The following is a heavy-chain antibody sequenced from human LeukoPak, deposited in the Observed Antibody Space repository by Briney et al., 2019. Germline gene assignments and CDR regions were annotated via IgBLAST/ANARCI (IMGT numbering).Heavy chain of an antibody. D-gene: IGHD4-17*01. CDR2: IWYDGSNK. V-gene: IGHV3-33*06. CDR3: AKDTTVTTFYY. J-gene: IGHJ4*02. Sequence: GGSLRLSCAASGFTFSSYGMHWVRQAPGKGLEWVAVIWYDGSNKYYADSVKGRFTISRDNSKNTLYLQMNSLRAEDTAVYYCAKDTTVTTFYYWGQGTLVTVSS. CDR1: GFTFSSYG.